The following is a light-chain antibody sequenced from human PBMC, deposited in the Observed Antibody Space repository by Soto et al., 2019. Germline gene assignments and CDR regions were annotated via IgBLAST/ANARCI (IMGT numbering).Light chain of an antibody. CDR2: DVS. V-gene: IGLV2-14*01. J-gene: IGLJ2*01. CDR1: SSDVGGYNF. CDR3: SSYRSNRDVL. Sequence: QSALTQPASVSGPPGQSITISCTGTSSDVGGYNFVSWYQQHPGKAPKLLIYDVSNRPSGVSNRFSGSKSGNTASLTISGLQAEDEADYYCSSYRSNRDVLFGGGTKLTVL.